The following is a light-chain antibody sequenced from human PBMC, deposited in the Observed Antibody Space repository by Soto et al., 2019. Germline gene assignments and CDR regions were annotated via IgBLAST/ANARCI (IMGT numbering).Light chain of an antibody. Sequence: DIQMTQSPSTLSAGVGDRVTITCRASQRISTYVNWYQQKPGKAPTLLIYAASSLQSGVPSRFSGGGSGTDFTLTINTLQPEDFATYFCQQCYSSPRTFGQGTKVEIK. CDR3: QQCYSSPRT. J-gene: IGKJ1*01. CDR2: AAS. CDR1: QRISTY. V-gene: IGKV1-39*01.